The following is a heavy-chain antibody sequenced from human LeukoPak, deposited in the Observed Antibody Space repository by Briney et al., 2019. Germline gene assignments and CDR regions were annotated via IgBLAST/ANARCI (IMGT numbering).Heavy chain of an antibody. CDR3: ARDRRFAFDI. Sequence: GGSLRLPCAASGFTFSSYSMNWVRQAPGKGLEWVSSISSSSSYIYYADSVKGRFTISRDNAKNSLYLQMNSLRAEDTAVYYCARDRRFAFDIWGQGTMVTVSS. J-gene: IGHJ3*02. CDR1: GFTFSSYS. CDR2: ISSSSSYI. V-gene: IGHV3-21*01.